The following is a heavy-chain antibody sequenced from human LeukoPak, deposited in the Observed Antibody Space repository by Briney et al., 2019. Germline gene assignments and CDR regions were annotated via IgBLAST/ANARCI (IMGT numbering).Heavy chain of an antibody. D-gene: IGHD2-2*01. CDR3: ARTRYCVSTSCYFDY. J-gene: IGHJ4*02. V-gene: IGHV4-61*02. CDR2: IYTSGST. Sequence: PSQTLSLTCTVSGGSISSGSYYWSWIRQPAGKGLEWIGRIYTSGSTNYNPSLKSRVTISVDTSKNQFSLKLRSVTAADTAVYYCARTRYCVSTSCYFDYWGQGTLVTVSS. CDR1: GGSISSGSYY.